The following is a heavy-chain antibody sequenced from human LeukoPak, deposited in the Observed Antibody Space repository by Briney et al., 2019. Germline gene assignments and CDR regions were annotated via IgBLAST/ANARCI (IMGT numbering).Heavy chain of an antibody. CDR3: ARVVYYDSSDAFDI. V-gene: IGHV3-53*01. D-gene: IGHD3-22*01. CDR1: GFTVSSNY. CDR2: IYSGGST. J-gene: IGHJ3*02. Sequence: GGSLRLSCAASGFTVSSNYMSWVRQAPGKGLEWVSVIYSGGSTYYADSVKGRFTISRDNSKNTLYLQMNSLRAEDTAVYYCARVVYYDSSDAFDIWGQGTMVTVSS.